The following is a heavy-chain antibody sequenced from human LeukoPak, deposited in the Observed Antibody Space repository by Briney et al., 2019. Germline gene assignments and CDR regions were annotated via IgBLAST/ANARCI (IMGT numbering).Heavy chain of an antibody. CDR3: ARGRGGTVVRGYLDY. CDR1: GYTFTSYD. J-gene: IGHJ4*02. CDR2: MNPNSGNT. Sequence: ASVKVSCKASGYTFTSYDINWVRQATGQGLEWMGWMNPNSGNTGYAQKFQGRVTMTRDTPINTAYMELHSLTSEDTAVYYCARGRGGTVVRGYLDYWGQGTLVTVSS. V-gene: IGHV1-8*01. D-gene: IGHD3-10*01.